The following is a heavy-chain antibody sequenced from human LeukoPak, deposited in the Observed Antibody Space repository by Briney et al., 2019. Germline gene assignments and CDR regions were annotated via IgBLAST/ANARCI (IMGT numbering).Heavy chain of an antibody. V-gene: IGHV3-74*03. CDR1: GFPLNSCG. J-gene: IGHJ4*02. D-gene: IGHD3-10*01. CDR2: IKNDGIAT. CDR3: VRGGARRRDY. Sequence: PGGSLRLSCAASGFPLNSCGMNWVRQAPGKGLVWVSRIKNDGIATTYAESVKGRFTISRDDAKNTLYLQMNSLRLDDAAVYFCVRGGARRRDYWGQGTLVTVSS.